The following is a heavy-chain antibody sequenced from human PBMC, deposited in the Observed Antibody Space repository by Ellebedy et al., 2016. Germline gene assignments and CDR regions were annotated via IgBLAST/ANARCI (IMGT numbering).Heavy chain of an antibody. CDR2: IYHSGST. D-gene: IGHD2-8*01. J-gene: IGHJ3*02. CDR3: ARLMRQAFDI. V-gene: IGHV4-38-2*02. CDR1: GGSISSGYY. Sequence: SETLSLTXTVSGGSISSGYYWGWIRQPPGKGLEWIGSIYHSGSTYYNPSLKSRVTISVDTSKNQFSLKLSSVTAADTAVYYCARLMRQAFDIWGQGTMVTVSS.